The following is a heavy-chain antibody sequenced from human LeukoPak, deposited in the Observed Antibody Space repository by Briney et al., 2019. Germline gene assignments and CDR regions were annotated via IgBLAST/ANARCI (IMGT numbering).Heavy chain of an antibody. D-gene: IGHD6-13*01. CDR2: MNPSSGDT. V-gene: IGHV1-8*03. CDR3: ARQAPIAAAGTGAFDI. CDR1: GYTFTSFD. J-gene: IGHJ3*02. Sequence: ASVKVSCKASGYTFTSFDINWVRQATGQGPEWMGWMNPSSGDTGYAQKFQGRVTFTRDTSTNTAYMELSSLRSEDTAVYYCARQAPIAAAGTGAFDIWGQGTMATVSS.